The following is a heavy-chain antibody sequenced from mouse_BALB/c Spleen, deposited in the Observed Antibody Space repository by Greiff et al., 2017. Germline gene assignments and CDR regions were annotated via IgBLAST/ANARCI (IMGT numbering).Heavy chain of an antibody. Sequence: QVHVKQSGAELVKPGTSVKLSCKASGYNFTSYWINWVKLRPGQGLEWIGDIYPGSGSTNYNEKFKSKATLTVDTSSSTAYMQLSSLASEDSALYYCARDYDGGMDYWGQGTSVTVSS. D-gene: IGHD2-4*01. CDR1: GYNFTSYW. V-gene: IGHV1-55*01. CDR2: IYPGSGST. J-gene: IGHJ4*01. CDR3: ARDYDGGMDY.